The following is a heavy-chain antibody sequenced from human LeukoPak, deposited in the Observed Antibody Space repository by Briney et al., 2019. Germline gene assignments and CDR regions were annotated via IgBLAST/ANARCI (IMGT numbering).Heavy chain of an antibody. CDR3: ARDGDILTGYMRQFDY. Sequence: GGSLRLSCAASGFTFSNSWMHWVRQAPGKGLVWVSRVSSDGSTTTYADSVKGRFTISRDNAKNTLYLQMNSLRAEDTAVYYCARDGDILTGYMRQFDYWGQGTLVTVSS. D-gene: IGHD3-9*01. V-gene: IGHV3-74*01. CDR1: GFTFSNSW. J-gene: IGHJ4*02. CDR2: VSSDGSTT.